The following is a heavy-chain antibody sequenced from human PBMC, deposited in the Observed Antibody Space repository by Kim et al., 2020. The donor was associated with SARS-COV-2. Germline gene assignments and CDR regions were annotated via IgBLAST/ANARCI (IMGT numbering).Heavy chain of an antibody. Sequence: SQTLSLTCAISGDSVSSNSAAWHWIRQSPSRGLEWLGRTYYRSKWYNDYAVSVKSRITINPDTSKNQFSLQLNSVTPEDTAVYYCARDPPGITGTTKYPRTSYFDYWGQGTLVTVSS. CDR1: GDSVSSNSAA. CDR3: ARDPPGITGTTKYPRTSYFDY. D-gene: IGHD1-7*01. CDR2: TYYRSKWYN. J-gene: IGHJ4*02. V-gene: IGHV6-1*01.